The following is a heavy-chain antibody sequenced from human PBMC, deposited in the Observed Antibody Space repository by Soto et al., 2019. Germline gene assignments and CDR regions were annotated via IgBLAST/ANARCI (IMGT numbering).Heavy chain of an antibody. J-gene: IGHJ4*02. D-gene: IGHD3-16*01. CDR1: GYTFTSYA. V-gene: IGHV1-3*01. CDR3: ARDGGILQDFDD. Sequence: ASVKVSCKASGYTFTSYAMHWVRQAPGQRLEWMGWINAGNGNTKYSQKFQGRVTITRDTSASTAYMELGSLRSEDTAVYYCARDGGILQDFDDWGQGTLVTVSS. CDR2: INAGNGNT.